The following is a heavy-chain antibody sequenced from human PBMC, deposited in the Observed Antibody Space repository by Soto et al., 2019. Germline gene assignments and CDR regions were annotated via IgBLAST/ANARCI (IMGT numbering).Heavy chain of an antibody. CDR2: FDPEDGET. CDR3: ATVWWPSGSYPTYYSDY. J-gene: IGHJ4*02. CDR1: GYTLTELS. Sequence: ASVKVSCKVSGYTLTELSMHWVRQAPGKGLEWMGGFDPEDGETIYAQKFQGRVTMTEDTSTDTAYMELSSLRSEDTAVYYCATVWWPSGSYPTYYSDYWGKGTLVTVSS. D-gene: IGHD1-26*01. V-gene: IGHV1-24*01.